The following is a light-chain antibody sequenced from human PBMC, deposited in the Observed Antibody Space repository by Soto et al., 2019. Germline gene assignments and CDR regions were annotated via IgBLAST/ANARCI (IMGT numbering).Light chain of an antibody. CDR3: LQSENAPHT. CDR2: AAS. CDR1: QTISSW. J-gene: IGKJ2*01. V-gene: IGKV1-39*01. Sequence: DIQMTQSPSTLSGSVGDRVTITCRASQTISSWLAWYQQKPGKAPKSLIYAASTLQSGTQSRFSGSGSGTDFTLTIRSLQPDDFGTYYCLQSENAPHTFGQGTKVDI.